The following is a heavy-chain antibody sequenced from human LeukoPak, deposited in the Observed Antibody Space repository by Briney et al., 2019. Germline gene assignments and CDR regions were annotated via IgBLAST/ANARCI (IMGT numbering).Heavy chain of an antibody. V-gene: IGHV3-23*01. CDR3: AKRGIVIRAVIIVGFHKEAYYFDY. Sequence: PGGSLRLSCAASGFTFSTYSMSWVRQAPGKGLEWVSSIRGGGGDTYYADSVKGRFTISRDNSKNTLYLQMNSLRAEDTAVYFCAKRGIVIRAVIIVGFHKEAYYFDYWGQGALVTVSS. CDR2: IRGGGGDT. CDR1: GFTFSTYS. J-gene: IGHJ4*02. D-gene: IGHD3-10*01.